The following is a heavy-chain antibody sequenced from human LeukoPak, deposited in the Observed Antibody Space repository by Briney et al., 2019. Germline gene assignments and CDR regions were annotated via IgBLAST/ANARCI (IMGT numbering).Heavy chain of an antibody. D-gene: IGHD2-21*01. CDR3: AKAPVTSCRGAYCYPFDY. CDR2: ISTSNNYI. V-gene: IGHV3-21*01. J-gene: IGHJ4*02. CDR1: GFTFSSYN. Sequence: PGGSLRLSCVVSGFTFSSYNMNWVRQAPGKGLEWVSSISTSNNYIYYADSVTGRFTISRDNAKNSLYLQMNSLRAEDTAVYYCAKAPVTSCRGAYCYPFDYWGQGTLVTVSS.